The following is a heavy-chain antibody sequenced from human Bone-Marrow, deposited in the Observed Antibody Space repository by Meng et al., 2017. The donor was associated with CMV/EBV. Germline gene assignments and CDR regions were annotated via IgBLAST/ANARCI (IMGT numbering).Heavy chain of an antibody. D-gene: IGHD5-18*01. V-gene: IGHV3-30*04. CDR1: GFTFSSYA. Sequence: GESLKISCAASGFTFSSYAMHWVRQAPGKGLEWVAVISYDGSNKYYADSVKGRFTISRDNSKNTLYLQMNSLRAEDTAVYYCARRDTAMVSPDYYCGMDVWGQGTTVTVSS. CDR3: ARRDTAMVSPDYYCGMDV. CDR2: ISYDGSNK. J-gene: IGHJ6*02.